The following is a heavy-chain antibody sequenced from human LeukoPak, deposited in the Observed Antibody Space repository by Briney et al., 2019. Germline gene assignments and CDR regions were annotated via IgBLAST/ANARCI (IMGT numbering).Heavy chain of an antibody. CDR3: ATDFYDTT. J-gene: IGHJ5*02. Sequence: GGSLRLSCAASGLTVSSYSMNWVRQAPGKGLEWVAVISYDGSNKYYADSVKGRFTISRDNSKNTLYLQMNSLRAEDTAVYYCATDFYDTTWGQGTLVTVSS. V-gene: IGHV3-30*03. CDR2: ISYDGSNK. CDR1: GLTVSSYS. D-gene: IGHD3-22*01.